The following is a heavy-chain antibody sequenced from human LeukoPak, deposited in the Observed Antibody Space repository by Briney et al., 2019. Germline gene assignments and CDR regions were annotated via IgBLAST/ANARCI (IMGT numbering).Heavy chain of an antibody. J-gene: IGHJ6*04. CDR1: GYTFTSYG. CDR3: ARGSHIAAAGSQMDI. V-gene: IGHV1-18*01. D-gene: IGHD6-13*01. CDR2: ISAYNGLT. Sequence: ASVKVSCKSSGYTFTSYGIIWVRQAPGQGLEWMGWISAYNGLTHCAQKLQGRVTMTTDTSTSTAYMELRSLRSDDAAVYYCARGSHIAAAGSQMDIWGKGTTVTVSS.